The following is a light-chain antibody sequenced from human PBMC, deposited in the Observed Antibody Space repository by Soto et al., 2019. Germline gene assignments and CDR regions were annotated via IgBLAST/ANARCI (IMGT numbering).Light chain of an antibody. CDR1: QNIRNY. CDR2: GAA. Sequence: DIQITQSPSSLSASVGDRVAITCRASQNIRNYLNWYQQKPGKAPRVLIYGAASLQSGVPSRFSGSGSGTNFSLTINSLKPEDYATYYCQQSYNIQALTFGGGTKVDIK. J-gene: IGKJ4*01. V-gene: IGKV1-39*01. CDR3: QQSYNIQALT.